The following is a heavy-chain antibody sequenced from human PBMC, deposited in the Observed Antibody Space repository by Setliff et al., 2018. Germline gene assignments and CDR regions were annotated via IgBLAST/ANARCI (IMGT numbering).Heavy chain of an antibody. CDR3: ARDSTDYYDSSGNYYGKRDNDAFDI. Sequence: SETLSLTCIVSGGSINSYYWSWIRQPPGKGLEWIGSIYYSGSTNYNPSLKSRVTISVDKSKNQFSLKLSSVTAADTAVYYCARDSTDYYDSSGNYYGKRDNDAFDIWGQGTMVTVSS. D-gene: IGHD3-22*01. CDR1: GGSINSYY. V-gene: IGHV4-59*01. J-gene: IGHJ3*02. CDR2: IYYSGST.